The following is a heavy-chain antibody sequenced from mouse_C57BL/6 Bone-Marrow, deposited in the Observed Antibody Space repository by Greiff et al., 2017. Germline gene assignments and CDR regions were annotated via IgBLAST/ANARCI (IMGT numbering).Heavy chain of an antibody. J-gene: IGHJ4*01. D-gene: IGHD2-1*01. CDR2: IDPETGGT. V-gene: IGHV1-15*01. Sequence: QVQLKQSGAELVRPGASVTLSCKASGYTFTDYEMHWVKQTPVHGLEWIGAIDPETGGTAYNQKFKGKAILTADKSSSTAYMELRSLTSEDSAVYYCTKPGYGNPYAMDYWGQGTSVTVSS. CDR3: TKPGYGNPYAMDY. CDR1: GYTFTDYE.